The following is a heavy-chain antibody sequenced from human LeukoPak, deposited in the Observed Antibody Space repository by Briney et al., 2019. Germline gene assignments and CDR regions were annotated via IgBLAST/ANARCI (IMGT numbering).Heavy chain of an antibody. CDR3: ARVGGYSSSSRWFDP. CDR1: GYTFTSYY. D-gene: IGHD6-13*01. CDR2: INPSGGST. Sequence: ASVKVSCKASGYTFTSYYMHWVRHAPGQGLEGRGIINPSGGSTSYAQKVQGRVTMTRDTSTSTVYMELSRLRSEHTAVYYCARVGGYSSSSRWFDPWGQGTLVTVSS. V-gene: IGHV1-46*01. J-gene: IGHJ5*02.